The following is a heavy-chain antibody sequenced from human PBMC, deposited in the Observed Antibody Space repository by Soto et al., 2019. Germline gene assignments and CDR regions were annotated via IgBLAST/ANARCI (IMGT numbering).Heavy chain of an antibody. D-gene: IGHD3-22*01. CDR3: ARRXGYYYDSSGYFAPGGMDV. Sequence: PGESLKISCKGSGYSFTIYWIGWVRQMPGKGLEWMGIIYPGDSDTRYSPSFQGQVTISADKSISTAYLQWSSLKASDTAMYYCARRXGYYYDSSGYFAPGGMDVWSQGTTVTVSS. V-gene: IGHV5-51*01. CDR1: GYSFTIYW. J-gene: IGHJ6*02. CDR2: IYPGDSDT.